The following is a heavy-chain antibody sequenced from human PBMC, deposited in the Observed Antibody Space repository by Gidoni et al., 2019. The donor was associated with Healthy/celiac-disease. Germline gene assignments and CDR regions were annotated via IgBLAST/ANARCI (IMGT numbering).Heavy chain of an antibody. J-gene: IGHJ4*02. D-gene: IGHD3-10*01. CDR1: AFTFSDYY. Sequence: QVQLVSSGGGLVKPGGYLRLSCAASAFTFSDYYMSWSRQAPGKGLEWVAYSSSSGSTIYYADSVKGRFTISRENAKNSLYLKMNSRRAEDTAVYYCAKRAYYQYMFDYWGQGTLVTVSS. V-gene: IGHV3-11*01. CDR2: SSSSGSTI. CDR3: AKRAYYQYMFDY.